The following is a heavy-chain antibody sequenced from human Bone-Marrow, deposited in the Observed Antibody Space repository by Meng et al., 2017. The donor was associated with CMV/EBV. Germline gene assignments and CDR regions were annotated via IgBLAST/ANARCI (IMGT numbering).Heavy chain of an antibody. CDR1: GFTFGDYA. V-gene: IGHV3-49*04. D-gene: IGHD3-16*02. Sequence: GESLKISCTASGFTFGDYAMSWVRQAPGKGLEWVGFIRSKTDGGTTDYAAPVKGRFTISRDDSKNTLYLQMNSLKTEDTAVYYCTTEGVIPDYYYGMDVWGQGTTVTVSS. J-gene: IGHJ6*02. CDR3: TTEGVIPDYYYGMDV. CDR2: IRSKTDGGTT.